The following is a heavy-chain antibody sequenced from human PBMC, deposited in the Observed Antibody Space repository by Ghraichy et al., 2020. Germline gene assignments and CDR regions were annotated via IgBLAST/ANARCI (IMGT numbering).Heavy chain of an antibody. V-gene: IGHV2-26*01. D-gene: IGHD3-16*01. CDR1: GFSLSNARMG. Sequence: SGPTMVKPTETLTLTCTVSGFSLSNARMGVSWIRQLQGKALEWLVHIFSNDEKSYSTSLKSRLTISKDTSKSQVVLTMTNMDPVDTATYYCVRIVDGGASFDYWGQGTLVTVSS. CDR3: VRIVDGGASFDY. CDR2: IFSNDEK. J-gene: IGHJ4*02.